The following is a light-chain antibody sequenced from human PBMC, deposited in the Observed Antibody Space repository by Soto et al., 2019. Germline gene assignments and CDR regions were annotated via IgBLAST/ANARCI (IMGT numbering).Light chain of an antibody. V-gene: IGLV2-14*01. Sequence: QSVLTQPASVSGSPGQSITISCTGTSSDVGGYNYVSWYQQHPGKAPKLMIYDVSNRPSGVSNRFSGSKSGNTASLTISGIQAEDEADYYCSSYTSSSHVVFGGGTQLTVL. CDR1: SSDVGGYNY. CDR2: DVS. CDR3: SSYTSSSHVV. J-gene: IGLJ2*01.